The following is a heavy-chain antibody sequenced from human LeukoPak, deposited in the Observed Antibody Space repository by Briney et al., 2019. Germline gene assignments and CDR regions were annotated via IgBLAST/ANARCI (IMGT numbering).Heavy chain of an antibody. J-gene: IGHJ4*02. CDR3: ARDSAWGGYDPYCFDA. CDR1: GFTFSHYE. D-gene: IGHD2-21*01. CDR2: ISDGGGSTK. Sequence: GGSLRLSCAASGFTFSHYEMNWLRQAPGKAPEFVAYISDGGGSTKYYAASVTGRFIISRDNAMQSVYLQMNSLRVEDTAIYFCARDSAWGGYDPYCFDAWGQGVLVSVSA. V-gene: IGHV3-48*03.